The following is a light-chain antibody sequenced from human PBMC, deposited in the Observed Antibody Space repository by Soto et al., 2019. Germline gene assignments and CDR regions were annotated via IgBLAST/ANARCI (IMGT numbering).Light chain of an antibody. CDR3: ASWDDSLDVLV. CDR2: RNT. V-gene: IGLV1-44*01. J-gene: IGLJ2*01. CDR1: TSNIGSDT. Sequence: QSVLTQPPSASGTPGQRVTISCSGSTSNIGSDTVNWYQQLPGTAPKLLIYRNTQRPSGVPDRFSGSKSGASASLAISGLQSEDEADYYCASWDDSLDVLVFGGGTQLTVL.